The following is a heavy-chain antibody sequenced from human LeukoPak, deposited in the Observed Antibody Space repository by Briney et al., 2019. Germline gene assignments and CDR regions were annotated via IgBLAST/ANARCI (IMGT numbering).Heavy chain of an antibody. D-gene: IGHD3-10*02. CDR2: ISSSSSYI. CDR1: GFTFSSYS. V-gene: IGHV3-21*01. Sequence: GGSLRLSCAASGFTFSSYSMNWVRQAPGKGLEWVSSISSSSSYIYYADSVKGRFTISRDNAKNSLYLQMNSLRAEDTAVYYCARERPDHYYVLDYWGQGTLVTVSS. J-gene: IGHJ4*02. CDR3: ARERPDHYYVLDY.